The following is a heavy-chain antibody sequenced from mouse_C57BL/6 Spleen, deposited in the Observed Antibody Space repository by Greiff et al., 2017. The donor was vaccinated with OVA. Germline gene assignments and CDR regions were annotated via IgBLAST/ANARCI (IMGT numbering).Heavy chain of an antibody. D-gene: IGHD1-1*01. Sequence: DVKLVESGPGMVKPSQSLSLTCTVTGYSITSGYDWHWIRHFPGNKLEWMGYISYSGSTNYNPSLKSRISITHDTSKNHFFLKLNSVTTEDTATYYCARSYYYGSTWFAYWGQGTLVTVSA. CDR1: GYSITSGYD. CDR2: ISYSGST. V-gene: IGHV3-1*01. J-gene: IGHJ3*01. CDR3: ARSYYYGSTWFAY.